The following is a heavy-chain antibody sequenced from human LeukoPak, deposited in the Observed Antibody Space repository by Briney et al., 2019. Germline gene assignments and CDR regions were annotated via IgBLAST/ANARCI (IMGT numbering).Heavy chain of an antibody. J-gene: IGHJ5*02. Sequence: ASVTVSCKASGYTFTTYDINWVRQAPGQGLEWMGWMNPNSGNTGYAQKFQGRVTMTRNTSISTAYMELSSLRSEDTAVYYCAXGPXXXDGXNSGSAWFDPWGQGTLVTVSS. CDR2: MNPNSGNT. CDR3: AXGPXXXDGXNSGSAWFDP. CDR1: GYTFTTYD. V-gene: IGHV1-8*01. D-gene: IGHD4-23*01.